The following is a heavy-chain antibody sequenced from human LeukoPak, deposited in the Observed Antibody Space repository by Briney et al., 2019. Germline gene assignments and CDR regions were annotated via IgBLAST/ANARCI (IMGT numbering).Heavy chain of an antibody. V-gene: IGHV4-30-2*01. CDR3: ARGYNWNFDY. J-gene: IGHJ4*02. CDR1: GGSISSGGYY. D-gene: IGHD1-20*01. CDR2: IYHSGST. Sequence: PSETLSLTCTVSGGSISSGGYYWSWIRQPPGKGLEWIGYIYHSGSTYYNPSLKSRVTISVDRSKNQFSLKLSSVTAADTAVYYCARGYNWNFDYWGQGTLVTVSS.